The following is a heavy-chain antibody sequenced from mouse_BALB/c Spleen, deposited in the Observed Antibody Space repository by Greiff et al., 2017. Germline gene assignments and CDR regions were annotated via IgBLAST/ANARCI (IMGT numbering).Heavy chain of an antibody. CDR2: IWAGGST. V-gene: IGHV2-9*02. Sequence: VQLVESGPGLVAPSQSLSITCTVSGFSLTSYGVHWVRQPPGKGLEWLGVIWAGGSTNYNSALMSRLSISKDNSKSQVFLKMNSLQTDDTAMYYCARERYDYDGAWFAYWGQGTLVTVSA. D-gene: IGHD2-4*01. J-gene: IGHJ3*01. CDR1: GFSLTSYG. CDR3: ARERYDYDGAWFAY.